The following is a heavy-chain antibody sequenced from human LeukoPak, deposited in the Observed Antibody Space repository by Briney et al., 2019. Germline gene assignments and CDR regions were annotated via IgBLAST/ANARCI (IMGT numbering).Heavy chain of an antibody. D-gene: IGHD2-2*02. CDR3: ARGPYTHYYLDY. Sequence: SETLSLTCAVYGGSFSGYYWSWIRQPPGKGLEWIGEINHSGSTNYNPSLKSRVTISVDTPKNQFSLKLSSVTAADTAVYYCARGPYTHYYLDYWGQGTLVTVSS. V-gene: IGHV4-34*01. J-gene: IGHJ4*02. CDR2: INHSGST. CDR1: GGSFSGYY.